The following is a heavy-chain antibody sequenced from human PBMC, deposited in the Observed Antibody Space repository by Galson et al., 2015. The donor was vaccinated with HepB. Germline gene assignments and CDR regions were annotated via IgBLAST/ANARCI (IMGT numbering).Heavy chain of an antibody. CDR3: ARSERNYYGSSETYYFDY. CDR1: GGSISSYY. Sequence: SETLSLTCTVSGGSISSYYWSWIRQPPGKGLEWIGYIYYSGSTNYNPSLKSRVTISVDTSKNQFSLKLSSVTAADTAVYYCARSERNYYGSSETYYFDYWGQGTLVTVSS. D-gene: IGHD3-10*01. V-gene: IGHV4-59*01. J-gene: IGHJ4*02. CDR2: IYYSGST.